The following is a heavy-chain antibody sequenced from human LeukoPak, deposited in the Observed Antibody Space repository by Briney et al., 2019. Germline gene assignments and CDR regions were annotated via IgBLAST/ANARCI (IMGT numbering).Heavy chain of an antibody. CDR2: IYYSGST. Sequence: SETLSLTCTVSGGSISSSSYYWGWIRQPPGKGLEWIGSIYYSGSTYYNPSLKSRVTISVDTSKNQFSLKLSSVTAADTAVYYCARGAADQYSYYYYMDVWGKGTTVTVSS. J-gene: IGHJ6*03. CDR1: GGSISSSSYY. CDR3: ARGAADQYSYYYYMDV. V-gene: IGHV4-39*07.